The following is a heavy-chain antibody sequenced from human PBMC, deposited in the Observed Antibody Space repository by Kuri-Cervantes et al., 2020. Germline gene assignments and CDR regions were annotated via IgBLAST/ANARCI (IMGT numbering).Heavy chain of an antibody. D-gene: IGHD4-17*01. Sequence: GESLKISCAASGFTFSSYAMSWVRQAPGKGLEWVSSISGSVGSTYYADSVKGRLTISRDISKNTLYLQMNSLKAEDTAGCYYAKTNDYGDKNDYWGQGTLVTVSS. CDR2: ISGSVGST. V-gene: IGHV3-23*01. CDR3: AKTNDYGDKNDY. J-gene: IGHJ4*02. CDR1: GFTFSSYA.